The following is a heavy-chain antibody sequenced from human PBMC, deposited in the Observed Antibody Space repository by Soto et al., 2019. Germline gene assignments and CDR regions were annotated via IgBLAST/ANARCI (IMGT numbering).Heavy chain of an antibody. J-gene: IGHJ3*02. CDR3: AVIPRPGDGFDI. D-gene: IGHD2-21*01. Sequence: PGGSLRLSCAASGFTFSSYWMHWVRQAPGKGLVWVSRINSDGSSTGYVDSVKGRFTISRDNAKNTLYLQMNSLRAEDTAVYYCAVIPRPGDGFDIWGQGTMVTVSS. CDR2: INSDGSST. CDR1: GFTFSSYW. V-gene: IGHV3-74*01.